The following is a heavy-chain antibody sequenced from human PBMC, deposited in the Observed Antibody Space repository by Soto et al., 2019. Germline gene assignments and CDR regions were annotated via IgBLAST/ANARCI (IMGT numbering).Heavy chain of an antibody. CDR2: IYPGDSDT. CDR3: AKLGSALHLDY. V-gene: IGHV5-51*01. J-gene: IGHJ4*02. Sequence: GESLKISCKGSGYSFTSYWIGWVRQMPGKGLEWMGIIYPGDSDTRYSPSFQGQVTISADKSISTAYLQWSSLRAEDTAVYYCAKLGSALHLDYWGQGTLVTVSS. D-gene: IGHD3-10*01. CDR1: GYSFTSYW.